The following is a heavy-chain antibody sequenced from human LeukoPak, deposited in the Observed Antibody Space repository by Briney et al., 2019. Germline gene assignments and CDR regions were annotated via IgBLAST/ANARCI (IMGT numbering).Heavy chain of an antibody. CDR1: GGSISSYY. CDR3: ARVRGFPLWEYYFDY. CDR2: IYYSGST. D-gene: IGHD3-10*01. Sequence: PSETLSLTCTVSGGSISSYYWGWIRQPPGKGLEWIGYIYYSGSTNYNPSLKSRVTISVDTSKNQFSLKLSSVTAADTAVYYCARVRGFPLWEYYFDYWGQGTLVTVSS. V-gene: IGHV4-59*01. J-gene: IGHJ4*02.